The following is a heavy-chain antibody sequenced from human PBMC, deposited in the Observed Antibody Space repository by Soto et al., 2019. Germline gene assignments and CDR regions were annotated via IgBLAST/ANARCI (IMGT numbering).Heavy chain of an antibody. Sequence: SETLSLTCTVSGGSVSSGSYYWSWIRQPPGKGLEWIGYIYYSGSTNYNPSLKSRVTISVDTSKNQFSLKLSSVTAADTAVYYCARGFRNYYDSSGYYRFDYWGQGTLVTVSS. D-gene: IGHD3-22*01. V-gene: IGHV4-61*01. CDR1: GGSVSSGSYY. CDR2: IYYSGST. CDR3: ARGFRNYYDSSGYYRFDY. J-gene: IGHJ4*02.